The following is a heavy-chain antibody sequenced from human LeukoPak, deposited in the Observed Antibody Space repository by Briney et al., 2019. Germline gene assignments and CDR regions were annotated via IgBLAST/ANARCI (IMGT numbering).Heavy chain of an antibody. Sequence: GGSLRLSCAASGFTFRSYNFHWVRQAPGKGLEWVSFISSSSSSIYYADSVKGRFTISRDNAKNSLFLQMNSLRAEDTAVYYCAKDSSVPYGITDWGQGTLVTVSS. J-gene: IGHJ4*02. V-gene: IGHV3-21*01. CDR1: GFTFRSYN. D-gene: IGHD4-17*01. CDR2: ISSSSSSI. CDR3: AKDSSVPYGITD.